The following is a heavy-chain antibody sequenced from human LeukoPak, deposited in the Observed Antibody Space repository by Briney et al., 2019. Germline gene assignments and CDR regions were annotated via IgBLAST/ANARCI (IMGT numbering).Heavy chain of an antibody. V-gene: IGHV3-48*03. D-gene: IGHD3-10*01. CDR1: GFTFSSYE. CDR3: ARGLYSSGPYYKDV. Sequence: GGSLRLSCAASGFTFSSYEMNWVRQAPGKGLEWVSYISSSGSTIYYADSVKGRFTISRDDAKNSLFLQMNSLRAEDTAVYYCARGLYSSGPYYKDVWGKGTTVT. J-gene: IGHJ6*03. CDR2: ISSSGSTI.